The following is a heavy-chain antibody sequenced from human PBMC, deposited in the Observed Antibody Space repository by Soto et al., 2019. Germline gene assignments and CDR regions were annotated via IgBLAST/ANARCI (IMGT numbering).Heavy chain of an antibody. D-gene: IGHD3-3*01. CDR2: INGDGDYT. CDR3: ARGSGGCCFDF. Sequence: GGSLRLSCAASGFSFSSYWMHWLRQVPGKGLVWVSRINGDGDYTNYADSVKGRFTISRDNAKNTLYLQMNSLRAEDTAVYYFARGSGGCCFDFWGQGTLVTVSS. CDR1: GFSFSSYW. V-gene: IGHV3-74*01. J-gene: IGHJ4*02.